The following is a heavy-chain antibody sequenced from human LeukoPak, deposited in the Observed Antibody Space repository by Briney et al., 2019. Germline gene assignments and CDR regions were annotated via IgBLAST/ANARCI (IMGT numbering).Heavy chain of an antibody. J-gene: IGHJ4*02. CDR1: GFTFSSYE. V-gene: IGHV3-48*03. D-gene: IGHD6-6*01. CDR3: VSQLVHGFGY. Sequence: PGGSLRLSCAASGFTFSSYEMNWVRQAPGKGLQWVSDISSSGTTIYYADSVKGRFTISRDNAKNSLYLQMNSLRDEDTAVYYCVSQLVHGFGYWGQGTLVTVSS. CDR2: ISSSGTTI.